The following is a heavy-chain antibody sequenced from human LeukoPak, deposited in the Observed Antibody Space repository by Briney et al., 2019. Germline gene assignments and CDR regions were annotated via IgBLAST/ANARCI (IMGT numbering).Heavy chain of an antibody. V-gene: IGHV4-59*08. D-gene: IGHD3-22*01. CDR2: IYYSGST. J-gene: IGHJ4*02. CDR1: GGSISSYY. CDR3: ARVERGLYDSNGYTLDY. Sequence: PSETLSLTCTVSGGSISSYYWSWIRQPPGKGLEWIGYIYYSGSTNYNPSLKSRVTISVDTSKNQFSLKLSSVTAADTAVYYCARVERGLYDSNGYTLDYWGQGTLVTVSS.